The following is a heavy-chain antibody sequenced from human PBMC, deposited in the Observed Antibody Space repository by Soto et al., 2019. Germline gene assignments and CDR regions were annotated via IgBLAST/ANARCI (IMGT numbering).Heavy chain of an antibody. J-gene: IGHJ4*02. CDR1: GGSVSSGSYY. CDR2: IYNSGST. Sequence: QVQLQESGPGLVKPSETLSLTCTVSGGSVSSGSYYWSWIRQPPGKGLEWIGYIYNSGSTNYNPXRXSXXTISVDTSKNPFSLTLSSVTAADTALYYCVRDGNYWGQGTLVTVSS. V-gene: IGHV4-61*01. D-gene: IGHD1-26*01. CDR3: VRDGNY.